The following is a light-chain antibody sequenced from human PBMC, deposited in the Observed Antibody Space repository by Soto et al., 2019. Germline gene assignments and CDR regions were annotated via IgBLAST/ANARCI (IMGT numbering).Light chain of an antibody. J-gene: IGKJ5*01. CDR2: LGS. CDR3: MQGTHWPLT. CDR1: QSLLNSNGYNY. Sequence: DIVVTQSPLSLPVTPGEPASISCRSSQSLLNSNGYNYLDWYLQKPGQSPQLLIYLGSNRASGVPDRFSGSGSGTDFTLKISRVEAEDVGLYYCMQGTHWPLTFGQGTRLEIK. V-gene: IGKV2-28*01.